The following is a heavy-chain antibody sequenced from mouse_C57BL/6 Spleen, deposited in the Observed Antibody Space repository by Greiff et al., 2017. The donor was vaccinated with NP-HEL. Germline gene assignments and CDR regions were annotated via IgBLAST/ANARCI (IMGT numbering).Heavy chain of an antibody. D-gene: IGHD2-3*01. V-gene: IGHV6-3*01. CDR3: TGPFYDGYYDWYFDV. J-gene: IGHJ1*03. CDR2: IRLKSDNYAT. CDR1: GFTFSNYW. Sequence: EVKLLESGGGLVQPGGSMKLSCVASGFTFSNYWMNWVRQSPEKGLEWVAQIRLKSDNYATHYAESVKGRFTISRDDSKSSVYLQMNNLRAEDTGIYYCTGPFYDGYYDWYFDVWGTGTTVTVSS.